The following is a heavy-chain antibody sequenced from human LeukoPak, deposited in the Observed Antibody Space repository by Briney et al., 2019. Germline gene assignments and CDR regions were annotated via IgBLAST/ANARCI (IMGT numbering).Heavy chain of an antibody. CDR2: IYHSGST. D-gene: IGHD2-2*01. CDR1: GGSISSSSYY. J-gene: IGHJ1*01. V-gene: IGHV4-39*01. Sequence: SETLSLTCTVSGGSISSSSYYWGWIRQPPGKGLEWIGSIYHSGSTYYNPSLKSRVTISVDTSKNQFSLKLSSVTAADTAVYYCARHIVVVPAALNWGQGTLVTVSS. CDR3: ARHIVVVPAALN.